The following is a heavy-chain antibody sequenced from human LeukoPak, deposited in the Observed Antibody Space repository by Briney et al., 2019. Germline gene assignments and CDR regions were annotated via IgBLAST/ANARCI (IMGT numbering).Heavy chain of an antibody. D-gene: IGHD3-22*01. V-gene: IGHV3-23*01. Sequence: GGSLRLSCAASGFTFSSYAMSWVRQAPGKGLEWVSAISGSGGSTYYADSVKGRFTISRDNSKNTLYLQMNSLRAEDTAVYYCAKAIHYYDSSGYTYYYIDVWGKGTTVTVSS. CDR1: GFTFSSYA. CDR2: ISGSGGST. CDR3: AKAIHYYDSSGYTYYYIDV. J-gene: IGHJ6*03.